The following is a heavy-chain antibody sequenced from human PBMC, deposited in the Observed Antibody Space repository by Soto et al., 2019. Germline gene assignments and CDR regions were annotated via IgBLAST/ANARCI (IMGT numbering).Heavy chain of an antibody. V-gene: IGHV3-74*01. Sequence: EVQLVESGGGLVQPGGSLRLSCAASGFTFSSYWMHWVRQAPGKGLVWVSRINSDGSSTTYADSVKGRFTISRDTAKNTLYLQMNSLRAEVTALYYCARARIAVAGYDYWGHGTLVTVSS. J-gene: IGHJ4*01. D-gene: IGHD6-19*01. CDR2: INSDGSST. CDR1: GFTFSSYW. CDR3: ARARIAVAGYDY.